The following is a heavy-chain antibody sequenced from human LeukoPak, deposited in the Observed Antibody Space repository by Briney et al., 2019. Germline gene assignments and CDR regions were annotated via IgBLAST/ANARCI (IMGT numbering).Heavy chain of an antibody. CDR3: AKGGKWDVTPFDY. Sequence: QSGGSLRLSCAASGFTFSTYAMSWVRQAPGKGLEWVSAISGSADSTYYADSVKGQFAISRDNSKNALYLQVNSLRAEDTAVYYCAKGGKWDVTPFDYWGQGTLVTVSS. CDR2: ISGSADST. V-gene: IGHV3-23*01. J-gene: IGHJ4*02. D-gene: IGHD1-26*01. CDR1: GFTFSTYA.